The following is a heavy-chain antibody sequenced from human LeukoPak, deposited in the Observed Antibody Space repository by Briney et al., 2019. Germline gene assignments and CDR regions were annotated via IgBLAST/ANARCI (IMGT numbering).Heavy chain of an antibody. CDR2: ISGSGGST. Sequence: PGGSLRLSCAASGFTFSDYYMSWIRQAPGKGLEWVSAISGSGGSTYYADSVKGRFTISRDNSKNTLYLQMNSLRAEDTAVYYCVKDWVETGITYSDYWGQGTLVTVSS. CDR3: VKDWVETGITYSDY. CDR1: GFTFSDYY. V-gene: IGHV3-23*01. D-gene: IGHD1-7*01. J-gene: IGHJ4*02.